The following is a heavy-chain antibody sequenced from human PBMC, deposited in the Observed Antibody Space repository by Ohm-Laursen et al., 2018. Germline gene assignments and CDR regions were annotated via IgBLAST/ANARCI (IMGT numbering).Heavy chain of an antibody. J-gene: IGHJ6*02. CDR2: ISGSGGST. Sequence: CLRLSCAASGFTFSSYAMSWVRQAPGKGLEWVSTISGSGGSTYYTDSVKGRFTISRDNSQNTLYLQMNSLRAEDTAVYYCAKYRSSSGVYYYSYGMDVWGQGTTVTVSS. CDR3: AKYRSSSGVYYYSYGMDV. V-gene: IGHV3-23*01. CDR1: GFTFSSYA. D-gene: IGHD6-6*01.